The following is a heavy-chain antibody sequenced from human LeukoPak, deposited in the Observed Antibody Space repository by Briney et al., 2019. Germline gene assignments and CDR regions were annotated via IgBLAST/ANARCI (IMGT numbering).Heavy chain of an antibody. CDR3: ARGRVRSHRTAPEY. V-gene: IGHV3-30*03. J-gene: IGHJ4*02. CDR1: GFTFSDYA. D-gene: IGHD1-1*01. CDR2: ISDDGRNK. Sequence: GGSLRLSRPASGFTFSDYAMHWVRQAPGKGLEGVAVISDDGRNKYYADSVKGRFTISRDNSKNTLSLQMNSLRDEDTAIYYCARGRVRSHRTAPEYWGQGTLVTVSS.